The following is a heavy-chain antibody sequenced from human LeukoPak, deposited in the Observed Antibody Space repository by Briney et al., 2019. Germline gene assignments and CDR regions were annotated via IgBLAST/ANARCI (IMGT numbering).Heavy chain of an antibody. J-gene: IGHJ6*03. CDR3: ARDEPTIAAAGPLYYYYYYYMDV. CDR1: GFTFSSYW. D-gene: IGHD6-13*01. Sequence: GGSLRLSCAASGFTFSSYWMSWVRQAPGKGLEWVANIKQDGGEKYYVDSVKGRFTISRDNAKNSLYLQMNSLRAEDTAVYYCARDEPTIAAAGPLYYYYYYYMDVWGKGTTVTVSS. CDR2: IKQDGGEK. V-gene: IGHV3-7*01.